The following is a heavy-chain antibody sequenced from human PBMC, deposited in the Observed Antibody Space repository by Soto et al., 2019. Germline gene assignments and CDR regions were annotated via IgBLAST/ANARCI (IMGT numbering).Heavy chain of an antibody. D-gene: IGHD3-22*01. Sequence: SGPTLVNPTQTLTLTCTFSGFSLSTSGVGVGWIRQPPGKALEWLALIYWNDDKRYNSSLKSRVTITRGASKDQVALTMTNMDPVDTATYYCAHRIYDSSGQDRFDYWGQGALVTVSS. CDR2: IYWNDDK. J-gene: IGHJ4*02. V-gene: IGHV2-5*01. CDR1: GFSLSTSGVG. CDR3: AHRIYDSSGQDRFDY.